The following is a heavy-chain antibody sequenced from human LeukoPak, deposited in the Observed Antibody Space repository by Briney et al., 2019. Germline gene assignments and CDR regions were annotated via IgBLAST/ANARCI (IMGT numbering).Heavy chain of an antibody. V-gene: IGHV4-30-4*08. CDR1: GGSISSGDYY. CDR2: IYYSGST. J-gene: IGHJ4*02. CDR3: ARDAGEGTPGTN. D-gene: IGHD1-14*01. Sequence: PSETLSLTCTVSGGSISSGDYYWRSLRQPPGKGLELIGYIYYSGSTYYTPSLKSRVTISVDTSKNQFSLKLSSVTAADTAVYYCARDAGEGTPGTNWGQGTLVTVSS.